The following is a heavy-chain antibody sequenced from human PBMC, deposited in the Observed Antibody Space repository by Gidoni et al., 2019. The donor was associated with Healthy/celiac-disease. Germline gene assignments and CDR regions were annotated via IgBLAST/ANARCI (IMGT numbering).Heavy chain of an antibody. CDR1: GFTFSRYS. J-gene: IGHJ4*02. CDR3: ARNIDDYVWGSYRPPDY. Sequence: EVQLVESGGGLVKPGGSLRLSCAASGFTFSRYSMNWVRQAPGKGLEWVSSISSSSSYIYYADSVKGRFTISRDNAKNSLYLQMNSLRAEDTAVYYCARNIDDYVWGSYRPPDYWGQGTLVTVSS. V-gene: IGHV3-21*01. D-gene: IGHD3-16*02. CDR2: ISSSSSYI.